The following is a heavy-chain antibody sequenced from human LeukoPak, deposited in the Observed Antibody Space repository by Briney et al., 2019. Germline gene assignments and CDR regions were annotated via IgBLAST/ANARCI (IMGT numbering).Heavy chain of an antibody. D-gene: IGHD2-15*01. CDR1: GFTFSSYG. Sequence: GGSLRLSCAASGFTFSSYGMHWVRQAPGKGLEWVAVISYDGSNKYYADSVKGRITISRDNSKNTLYLQMNSLRAEDTAVYYCAKDASRVGYCSGGSCYYTDYWGQGTLVTVSS. CDR2: ISYDGSNK. J-gene: IGHJ4*02. CDR3: AKDASRVGYCSGGSCYYTDY. V-gene: IGHV3-30*18.